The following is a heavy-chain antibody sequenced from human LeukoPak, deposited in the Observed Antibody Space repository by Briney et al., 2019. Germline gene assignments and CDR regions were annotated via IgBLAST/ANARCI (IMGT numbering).Heavy chain of an antibody. Sequence: PGGSLRLSCAASEFTFSDYYMSWIRQAPGKGPECISYISSSSTYTNYADSVKGRFSISRDNAKNSLYLQMNSLRAEDTAVYFCAMSRGRSGIPYFFDYWGQGTLVTVSS. D-gene: IGHD2-15*01. CDR3: AMSRGRSGIPYFFDY. CDR1: EFTFSDYY. CDR2: ISSSSTYT. J-gene: IGHJ4*02. V-gene: IGHV3-11*06.